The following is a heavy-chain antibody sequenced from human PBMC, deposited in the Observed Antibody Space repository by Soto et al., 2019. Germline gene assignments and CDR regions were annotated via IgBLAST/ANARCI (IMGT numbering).Heavy chain of an antibody. CDR2: TYYRSKWYN. CDR3: ARVVGSGWSNWFDP. D-gene: IGHD6-19*01. V-gene: IGHV6-1*01. Sequence: PSQTLSLTCVISGDSVSSNSAAWNWIRQSPSRGLEWLGRTYYRSKWYNDYAVSVKSRITINPDTSKNQFSLQLNSVTPEDTAVYYCARVVGSGWSNWFDPWGQGTLVTVSS. J-gene: IGHJ5*02. CDR1: GDSVSSNSAA.